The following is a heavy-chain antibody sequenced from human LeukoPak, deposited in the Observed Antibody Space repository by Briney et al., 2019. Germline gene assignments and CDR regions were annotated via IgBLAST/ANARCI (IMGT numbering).Heavy chain of an antibody. CDR2: ISVSGGTT. CDR1: GFTFSSYA. CDR3: AKYSSSWNSFFDY. D-gene: IGHD6-13*01. J-gene: IGHJ4*02. V-gene: IGHV3-23*01. Sequence: GGSLRLSCAASGFTFSSYAMSWVRQAPGKGLEWVSAISVSGGTTYYADSVKGRFTISRDNSKNTLYLQMNSLRAEDTAVYYCAKYSSSWNSFFDYWGQGTLVTVSS.